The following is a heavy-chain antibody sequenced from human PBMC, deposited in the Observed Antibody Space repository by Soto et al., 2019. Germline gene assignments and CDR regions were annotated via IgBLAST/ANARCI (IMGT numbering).Heavy chain of an antibody. Sequence: EVQLVESGGGLVQPGGSLRLSCAASGFTFSSYSMNWVCQAPGKGLEWVSYISSSSSTIYYADSVKGRFTISRDNAKNSLYLQMTSLRPEDTAVYYCARHPERIAEIGWFDPWGQGTLVTVSS. D-gene: IGHD6-13*01. CDR1: GFTFSSYS. J-gene: IGHJ5*02. CDR3: ARHPERIAEIGWFDP. CDR2: ISSSSSTI. V-gene: IGHV3-48*01.